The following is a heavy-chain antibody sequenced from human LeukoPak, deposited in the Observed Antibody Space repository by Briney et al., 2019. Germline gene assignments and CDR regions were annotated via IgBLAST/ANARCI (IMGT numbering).Heavy chain of an antibody. D-gene: IGHD3-16*02. V-gene: IGHV3-30*04. CDR1: GFTFSSYA. Sequence: GGSLRLSCAASGFTFSSYAMHWVRQAPGKGLEWVAVISYDGSNKYYADSVKGRFTISRDNSKNTLYLQMNSLRAEYTAVYYCARDTTMRLGELSFPLLDYWGQGTLVTVSS. CDR2: ISYDGSNK. J-gene: IGHJ4*02. CDR3: ARDTTMRLGELSFPLLDY.